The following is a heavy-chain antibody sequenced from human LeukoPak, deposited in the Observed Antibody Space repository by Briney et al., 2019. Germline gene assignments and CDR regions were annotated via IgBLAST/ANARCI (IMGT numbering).Heavy chain of an antibody. J-gene: IGHJ4*02. D-gene: IGHD3-9*01. CDR1: GFTFDDYA. CDR3: ARVTSPYYDILTGYYYDY. Sequence: PGRSLRLSCTASGFTFDDYAMHWVRQAPGKGLEWVSGISWNSGNIVYADSVKGRFIISRDNAKNSLYLQMSSLRPEDTAFYYCARVTSPYYDILTGYYYDYWGQGTLVTVSS. CDR2: ISWNSGNI. V-gene: IGHV3-9*01.